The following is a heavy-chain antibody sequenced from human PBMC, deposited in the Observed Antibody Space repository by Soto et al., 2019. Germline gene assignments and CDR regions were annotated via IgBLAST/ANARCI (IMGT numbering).Heavy chain of an antibody. D-gene: IGHD3-10*01. V-gene: IGHV3-21*06. Sequence: PGGSLRLSCAASGFTFTRYSMNWARQAPGKGLEWVSSISSTTNYIYYGDSMKGRFTISRDNAKNSLYLEMNSLRAEDTAVYYCARESGDLTSNFDYWGQGTLVTVSS. CDR2: ISSTTNYI. J-gene: IGHJ4*02. CDR1: GFTFTRYS. CDR3: ARESGDLTSNFDY.